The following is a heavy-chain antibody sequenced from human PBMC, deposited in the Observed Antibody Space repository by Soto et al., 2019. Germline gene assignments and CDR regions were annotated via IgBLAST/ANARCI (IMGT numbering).Heavy chain of an antibody. CDR3: ARWVQYDTVLAPPAPGGMDV. Sequence: PSETLSLTCTVSGGCVNSGDFYWSWIRQPPSKGLEWIGYKYYSGTTFYTPSLKRRVSISVDTSKNQFSLKLNSVTAAGTAVYYCARWVQYDTVLAPPAPGGMDVSGQGTTVTVSS. CDR2: KYYSGTT. J-gene: IGHJ6*02. V-gene: IGHV4-30-4*08. CDR1: GGCVNSGDFY. D-gene: IGHD3-3*02.